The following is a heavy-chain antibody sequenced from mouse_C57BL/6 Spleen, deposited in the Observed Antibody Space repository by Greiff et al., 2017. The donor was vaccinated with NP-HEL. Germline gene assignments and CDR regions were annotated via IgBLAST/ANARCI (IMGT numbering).Heavy chain of an antibody. CDR3: ARRDGYYLYYYAMDY. J-gene: IGHJ4*01. CDR1: GYSFTGYY. CDR2: INPSTGGT. D-gene: IGHD2-3*01. Sequence: EVQLQQSGPELVKPGASVKISCKASGYSFTGYYMNWVKQSPEKSLEWIGEINPSTGGTTYNQKFKAKATLTVDKSSSTAYMQLKSLTSEDSAVYYCARRDGYYLYYYAMDYWGQGTSVTVSS. V-gene: IGHV1-42*01.